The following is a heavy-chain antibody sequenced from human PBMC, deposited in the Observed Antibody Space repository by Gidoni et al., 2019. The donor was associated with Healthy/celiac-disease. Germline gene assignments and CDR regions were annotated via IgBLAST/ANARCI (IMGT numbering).Heavy chain of an antibody. V-gene: IGHV1-3*01. Sequence: QVQLVQSGAEVKKPGASVKVSCKASGYTFTSYAMHWVRQAPGQRLEWMGWINAGNGNTKYSQKFQGRFTITRDKSESTAYMELSSLRSEDTAVYYCARSVVVVVDATLDYWGQGTLVTVSS. J-gene: IGHJ4*02. CDR3: ARSVVVVVDATLDY. D-gene: IGHD2-15*01. CDR2: INAGNGNT. CDR1: GYTFTSYA.